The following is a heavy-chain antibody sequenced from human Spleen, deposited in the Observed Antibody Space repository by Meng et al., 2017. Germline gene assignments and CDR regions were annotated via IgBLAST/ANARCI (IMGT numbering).Heavy chain of an antibody. J-gene: IGHJ4*02. Sequence: ASVKVSCKASGYTFTGYYMHWVRQAPGQGLEWMGWINPNSGGTNYAQKFQGRVTMTRDTSISTAYMELSRLRSDDTAVYYCARDLYEYSSSGLAGGWYDIDYWGQGTLVTVSS. CDR1: GYTFTGYY. CDR3: ARDLYEYSSSGLAGGWYDIDY. V-gene: IGHV1-2*02. D-gene: IGHD6-6*01. CDR2: INPNSGGT.